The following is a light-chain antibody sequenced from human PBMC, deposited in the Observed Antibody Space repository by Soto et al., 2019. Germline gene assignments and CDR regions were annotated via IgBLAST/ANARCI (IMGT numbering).Light chain of an antibody. J-gene: IGKJ3*01. V-gene: IGKV3-11*01. CDR3: QQRSNWPPIT. Sequence: EIVLTQSPATLSLSPGERATLSCRASQSVSSYLAWYQQKPGQAPRLLIYDASNRATGIPARFSGSGSGTDFTLTISSLEPEDFAVYYCQQRSNWPPITFGPGDQSGYQT. CDR1: QSVSSY. CDR2: DAS.